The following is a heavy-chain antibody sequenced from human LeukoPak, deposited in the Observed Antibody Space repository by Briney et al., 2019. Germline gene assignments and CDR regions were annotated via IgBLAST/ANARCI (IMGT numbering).Heavy chain of an antibody. CDR1: GFTFSSYS. CDR3: ARDGTGTYYYDSSGYADY. J-gene: IGHJ4*02. CDR2: ISSSSSYI. Sequence: GGSLRLSCAASGFTFSSYSMNWVRQAPGKGLEWVSSISSSSSYIYYADSVKGRFTISRDNAENSLYLQMNSLRAEDTAVYYCARDGTGTYYYDSSGYADYWGQGTLVTVSS. V-gene: IGHV3-21*01. D-gene: IGHD3-22*01.